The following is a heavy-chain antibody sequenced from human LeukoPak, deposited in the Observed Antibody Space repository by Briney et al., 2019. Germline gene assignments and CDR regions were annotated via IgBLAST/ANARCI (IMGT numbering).Heavy chain of an antibody. V-gene: IGHV3-48*03. CDR1: GFTFSSYE. CDR3: ARHPRWLQLAYFDY. D-gene: IGHD5-24*01. Sequence: GGSLRLSCAASGFTFSSYEMNWVRQAPGKGLEWVSYISSSGSTIYYADSVKGRFTISRDNAKNSLYLQMNSLRAEDTAVYYCARHPRWLQLAYFDYWGQGTLVTVSS. J-gene: IGHJ4*02. CDR2: ISSSGSTI.